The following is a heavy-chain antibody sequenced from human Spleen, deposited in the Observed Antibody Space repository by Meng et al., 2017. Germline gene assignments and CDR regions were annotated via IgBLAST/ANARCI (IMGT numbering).Heavy chain of an antibody. CDR1: GGSVSSGSYY. V-gene: IGHV4-61*01. Sequence: GHVLVSGPGRVRPSETLALTCTGSGGSVSSGSYYWSWIRQPPGKGLEWIGYIYYSGSTNYNPSPKSRVTISVDTSKNQFSLKLSSVTAADTAVYYCASFLYYYDVGGQTLGWGQGTLVTVSS. CDR2: IYYSGST. J-gene: IGHJ4*02. D-gene: IGHD3-22*01. CDR3: ASFLYYYDVGGQTLG.